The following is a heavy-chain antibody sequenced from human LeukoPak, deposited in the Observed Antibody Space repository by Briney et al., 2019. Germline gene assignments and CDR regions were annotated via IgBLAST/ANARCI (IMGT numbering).Heavy chain of an antibody. CDR2: IYTSGST. CDR3: ARDGGQWLGNFDC. V-gene: IGHV4-61*02. J-gene: IGHJ4*02. CDR1: GGSISSGSYY. D-gene: IGHD6-19*01. Sequence: SRTLFLTCTVSGGSISSGSYYWSWIRQPAGKGLEWIGRIYTSGSTNYNPSLKSRVTISADTSKNQFSLKLSSVTAADTAVYYCARDGGQWLGNFDCWGQGTLVTVSS.